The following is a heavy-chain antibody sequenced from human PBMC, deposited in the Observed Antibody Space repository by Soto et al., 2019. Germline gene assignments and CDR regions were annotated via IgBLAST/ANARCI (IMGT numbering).Heavy chain of an antibody. CDR2: ISGSGGST. CDR3: AHRPGGYLSGWDNGYFDY. Sequence: GGSLRLSCAASGFTFSSYAMSWVRQAPGKGLEWVSAISGSGGSTYYVDSVKGRFTISRDNSKNALYLQMNSLRAEDTAVYYCAHRPGGYLSGWDNGYFDYWGRGALVTVSS. J-gene: IGHJ4*02. V-gene: IGHV3-23*01. CDR1: GFTFSSYA. D-gene: IGHD6-19*01.